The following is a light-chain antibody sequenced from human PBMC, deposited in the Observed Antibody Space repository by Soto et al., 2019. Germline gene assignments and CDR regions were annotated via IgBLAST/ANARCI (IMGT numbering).Light chain of an antibody. J-gene: IGKJ5*01. CDR2: GPS. CDR1: QSVSSN. Sequence: EIVLTQSPATLSVSPGERATLSCRASQSVSSNLAWYQQKPGQAPRLLIYGPSTRATGIPARFSGSGSGTEFTLTISSLQSEDFAVYYCQQRSNWLTFGQGTRLEIK. V-gene: IGKV3-15*01. CDR3: QQRSNWLT.